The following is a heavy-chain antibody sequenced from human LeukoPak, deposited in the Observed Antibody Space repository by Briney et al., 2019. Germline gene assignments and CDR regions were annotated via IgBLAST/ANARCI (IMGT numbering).Heavy chain of an antibody. CDR2: ISAYNGNT. V-gene: IGHV1-18*01. Sequence: ASVKVSCKASGYTFTSYGISWVRQAPGQGLEWMGWISAYNGNTNYAQKLQGRVTMTTDTSTSTAYMELSSLRSEDTAVYYCASFGQLVPPFDYWGQGTLVTVSS. D-gene: IGHD6-6*01. CDR3: ASFGQLVPPFDY. J-gene: IGHJ4*02. CDR1: GYTFTSYG.